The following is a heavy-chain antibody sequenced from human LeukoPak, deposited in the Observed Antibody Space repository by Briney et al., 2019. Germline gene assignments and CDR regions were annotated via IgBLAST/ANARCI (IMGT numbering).Heavy chain of an antibody. D-gene: IGHD6-6*01. CDR3: ARDRSSSMDYYYYMDV. CDR1: GYTFTSYG. V-gene: IGHV1-2*02. CDR2: INPNSGGT. Sequence: EASVKVSCKASGYTFTSYGISWVRQAPGQGLEWMGWINPNSGGTNYAQKFQGRVTMTRDTSIGTAYMELSRLRSADTAVYYCARDRSSSMDYYYYMDVWGKGTTVTVSS. J-gene: IGHJ6*03.